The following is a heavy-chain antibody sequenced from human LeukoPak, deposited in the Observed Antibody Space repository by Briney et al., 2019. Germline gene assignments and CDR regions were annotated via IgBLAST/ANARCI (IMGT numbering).Heavy chain of an antibody. CDR3: AGAACGGGTCSADDAFDI. D-gene: IGHD2-15*01. V-gene: IGHV3-30*04. CDR1: GFTFSKYA. CDR2: ISYDGSIQ. J-gene: IGHJ3*02. Sequence: GGSLRLSCAASGFTFSKYAMHWVRQAPGKGLEWVTYISYDGSIQYYADSVKGRFTISRDNAKNSLYLQMNSLRAEDTAVYYCAGAACGGGTCSADDAFDIWGQGTMVTVSS.